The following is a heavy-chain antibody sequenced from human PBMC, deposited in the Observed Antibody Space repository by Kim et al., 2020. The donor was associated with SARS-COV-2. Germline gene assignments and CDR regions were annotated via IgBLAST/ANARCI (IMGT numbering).Heavy chain of an antibody. Sequence: NPYYTPAHKSRVTISVDTSKNQFSLKLSSVTAADTAVYYCARDHDGRFDYWGQGTLVTVSS. V-gene: IGHV4-30-2*05. CDR2: NP. CDR3: ARDHDGRFDY. D-gene: IGHD1-1*01. J-gene: IGHJ4*02.